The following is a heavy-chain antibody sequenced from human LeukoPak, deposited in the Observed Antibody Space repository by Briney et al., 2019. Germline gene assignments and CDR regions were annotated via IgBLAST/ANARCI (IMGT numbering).Heavy chain of an antibody. CDR2: IRYDGSNK. Sequence: GGSLRLSCAASGFTFSSYGMHWVRQAPGKGLEWVAFIRYDGSNKYYADSVKGRFTISRDNSKNMLYLQMNSLRAEDTAVYYCAKTTGAPTPYDYWGQGTLVTVSS. D-gene: IGHD1-1*01. CDR3: AKTTGAPTPYDY. V-gene: IGHV3-30*02. J-gene: IGHJ4*02. CDR1: GFTFSSYG.